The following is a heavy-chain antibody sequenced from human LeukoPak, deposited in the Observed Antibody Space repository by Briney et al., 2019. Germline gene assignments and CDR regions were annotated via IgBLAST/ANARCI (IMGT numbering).Heavy chain of an antibody. CDR2: IRYDGSNK. CDR1: GFTFSGYG. J-gene: IGHJ4*02. V-gene: IGHV3-30*02. Sequence: GGSLRLSCAASGFTFSGYGMHWVRQAPGKGLEWVAFIRYDGSNKYYADSVKGRFTISRDNSKNTLYLQMNSLRAEDTAVYYCAKLGEGGYSYDYLPYYFDYWGQGTLVTVSS. D-gene: IGHD5-18*01. CDR3: AKLGEGGYSYDYLPYYFDY.